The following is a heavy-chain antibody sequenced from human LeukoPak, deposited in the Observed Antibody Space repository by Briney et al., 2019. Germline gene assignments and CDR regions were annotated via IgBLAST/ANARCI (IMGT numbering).Heavy chain of an antibody. V-gene: IGHV4-59*01. D-gene: IGHD3-22*01. J-gene: IGHJ4*02. CDR2: IYYSGST. CDR1: GCFISSYY. CDR3: ARDESDYYDSSGYFDY. Sequence: SETLSLTCTVSGCFISSYYWSWIRQPPGKGLEWIGYIYYSGSTNYNPSLKSRVTISVDTSKNQFSLKLSSVTAADTAVYYCARDESDYYDSSGYFDYWGQGTLVTVSS.